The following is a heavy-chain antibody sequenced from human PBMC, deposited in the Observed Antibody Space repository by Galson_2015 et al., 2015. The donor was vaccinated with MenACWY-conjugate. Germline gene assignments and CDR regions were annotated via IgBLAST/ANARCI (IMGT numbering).Heavy chain of an antibody. CDR3: ATSVNFYRNFDY. Sequence: SLRLSCAASGFTFSSKCMHWVRRAPGKGLEWFSRIHTDESTNYADFVKGRFTISRDNAKNMLYLEMNSLRAEDTAVYYCATSVNFYRNFDYWGQGTLVTVSA. CDR1: GFTFSSKC. D-gene: IGHD3-16*02. J-gene: IGHJ4*02. CDR2: IHTDEST. V-gene: IGHV3-74*01.